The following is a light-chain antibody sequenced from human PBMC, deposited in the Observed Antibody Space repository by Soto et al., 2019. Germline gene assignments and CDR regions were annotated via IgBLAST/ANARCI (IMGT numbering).Light chain of an antibody. CDR1: QSLSSW. CDR2: KAS. J-gene: IGKJ1*01. V-gene: IGKV1-5*03. CDR3: QQYNSYLWT. Sequence: DIQMTQSPSTLSASVGDRVTITCRASQSLSSWLAWYQHKPGKAPKLLIYKASTLESGVPSRFSGSGSGTEFTLTISSLQPDDFATYYCQQYNSYLWTFGQGTKVDIK.